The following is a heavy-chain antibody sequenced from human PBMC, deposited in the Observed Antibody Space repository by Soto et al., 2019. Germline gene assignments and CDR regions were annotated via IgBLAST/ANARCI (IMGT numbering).Heavy chain of an antibody. CDR2: ISAYNGNT. V-gene: IGHV1-18*01. Sequence: SVKVSCKASGYTFTSYGISWVRQAPGQGLEWMGWISAYNGNTNYAQKLQGRVTMTTDTSTSTAYMELRSLRSDDTAVYYCAREGGYYDFWSGPEYDAFDIWGQGTMVTVSS. D-gene: IGHD3-3*01. J-gene: IGHJ3*02. CDR1: GYTFTSYG. CDR3: AREGGYYDFWSGPEYDAFDI.